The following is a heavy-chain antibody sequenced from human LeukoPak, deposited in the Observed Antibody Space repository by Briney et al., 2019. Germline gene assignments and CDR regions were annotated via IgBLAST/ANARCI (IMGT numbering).Heavy chain of an antibody. D-gene: IGHD2-2*02. V-gene: IGHV4-59*01. CDR1: GGSITSYY. J-gene: IGHJ2*01. Sequence: SETLSLTCTVSGGSITSYYWNWIRQPPGKGLEWIGYTSYSGSTNYNPSLKSRATLSVHTSKNQLSLRLSSLTAADTAVYYCARDQTEYCSSTSCYNYWYFDLWGRGTLVTVSS. CDR2: TSYSGST. CDR3: ARDQTEYCSSTSCYNYWYFDL.